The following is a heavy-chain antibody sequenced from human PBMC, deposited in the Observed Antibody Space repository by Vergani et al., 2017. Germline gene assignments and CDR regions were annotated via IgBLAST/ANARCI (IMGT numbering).Heavy chain of an antibody. Sequence: VQLVESGGGLVKPGGSLRLSCAASGFTFSSYAMHWVRQAPGKGLEWVAVISYDGSNKYYADSVKGRFTISRDNSKNTLYLQMNSLRAEDTAVYYCARLPRIGRYCSSTSCYTSAWFYYYYGMDVWGQGTTVTVSS. J-gene: IGHJ6*02. CDR3: ARLPRIGRYCSSTSCYTSAWFYYYYGMDV. D-gene: IGHD2-2*02. V-gene: IGHV3-30-3*01. CDR2: ISYDGSNK. CDR1: GFTFSSYA.